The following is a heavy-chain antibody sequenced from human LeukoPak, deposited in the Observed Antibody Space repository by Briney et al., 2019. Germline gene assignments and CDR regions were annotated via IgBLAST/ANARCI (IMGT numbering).Heavy chain of an antibody. V-gene: IGHV1-18*01. CDR3: ARDSYYYDSSGYWHAFDI. CDR2: ISAYNGNT. CDR1: GYTFTSYG. Sequence: GASVKVSCKASGYTFTSYGISWVRQAPGQGLEWMGWISAYNGNTNYAQKLQGRVTMTTDTSTSTAYMGLRSLRSDDTAVYYCARDSYYYDSSGYWHAFDIWGQGTMVTVSS. J-gene: IGHJ3*02. D-gene: IGHD3-22*01.